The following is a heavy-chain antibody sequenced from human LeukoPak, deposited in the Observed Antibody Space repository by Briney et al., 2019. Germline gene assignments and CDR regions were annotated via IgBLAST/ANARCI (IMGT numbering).Heavy chain of an antibody. CDR3: ARDYGFINIWYFDL. D-gene: IGHD4-17*01. J-gene: IGHJ2*01. CDR2: IYYSGST. Sequence: SETLSLTCTVSGGSISSSSYYWGWIRQPQGKGLEWIGSIYYSGSTYYNPSLKSRVTISVDTSKNQFSLKLSSVTAADTAVYYCARDYGFINIWYFDLWGRGTLVTVSS. V-gene: IGHV4-39*07. CDR1: GGSISSSSYY.